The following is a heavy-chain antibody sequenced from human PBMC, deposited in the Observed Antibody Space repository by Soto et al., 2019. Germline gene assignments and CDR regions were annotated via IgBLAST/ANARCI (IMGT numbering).Heavy chain of an antibody. CDR3: AKDIAHYGDYRLHAFDI. V-gene: IGHV3-9*01. Sequence: LRLSCSASGFTFDDYAMHLVRQAPLNGLEWVSGISWNSGSIGYADSVKGRFTISRDNAKNSLYLQMNSLRAEDTALYYCAKDIAHYGDYRLHAFDIWGQGTMVTVSS. J-gene: IGHJ3*02. CDR1: GFTFDDYA. CDR2: ISWNSGSI. D-gene: IGHD4-17*01.